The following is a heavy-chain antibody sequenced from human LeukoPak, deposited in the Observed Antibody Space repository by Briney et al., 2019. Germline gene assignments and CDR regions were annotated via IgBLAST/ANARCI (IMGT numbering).Heavy chain of an antibody. CDR2: ISTDAGSTT. CDR1: GFTFRTYW. D-gene: IGHD1-26*01. J-gene: IGHJ4*02. CDR3: ARDLSSGSYRFFDY. Sequence: GGSLRLSCAASGFTFRTYWMHWVRQAPGKGLMWVSRISTDAGSTTGYADSVKGRFTISRDNAKNTLYLQMNSLRAEDTAVYYCARDLSSGSYRFFDYWGQGTLVTVAS. V-gene: IGHV3-74*01.